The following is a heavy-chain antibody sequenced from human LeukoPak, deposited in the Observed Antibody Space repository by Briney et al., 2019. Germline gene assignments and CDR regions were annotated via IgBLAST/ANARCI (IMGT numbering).Heavy chain of an antibody. V-gene: IGHV3-23*01. Sequence: PGEFLRLSCAASGFTFSSYAMSWVRQAPGKGLEWVSTISGSGGSTYYADSVKGRFTISRDNSKNTLYLQMSSPRAEDTAVYYCAKALYGDYYLRCWAQGTLVTVSS. CDR1: GFTFSSYA. D-gene: IGHD4-17*01. CDR2: ISGSGGST. J-gene: IGHJ4*02. CDR3: AKALYGDYYLRC.